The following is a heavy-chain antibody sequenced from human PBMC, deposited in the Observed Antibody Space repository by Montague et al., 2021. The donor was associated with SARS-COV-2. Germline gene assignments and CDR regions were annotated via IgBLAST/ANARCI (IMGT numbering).Heavy chain of an antibody. CDR2: SSGSDGGT. D-gene: IGHD3-10*01. J-gene: IGHJ6*02. Sequence: SLRLSCAASGFTFSNSAMDWVRQAPGKGLEWVSGSSGSDGGTHYADSVKGRFTISRDNSKNVLYLQMNSLRAEDTALYYCAKDPYCYGLGYGMDVWGQGTTVTVSS. CDR3: AKDPYCYGLGYGMDV. CDR1: GFTFSNSA. V-gene: IGHV3-23*01.